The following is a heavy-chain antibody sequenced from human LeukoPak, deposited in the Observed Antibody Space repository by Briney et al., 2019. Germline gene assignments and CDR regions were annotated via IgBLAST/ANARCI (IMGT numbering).Heavy chain of an antibody. J-gene: IGHJ6*03. Sequence: GGSLRLSCAASGFTFSSYGMHWVRQAPGKGREWVAFIRYDGSNKYCVDCVKGGFTIYRENSKNTLYLKMNSLRAEDTAVSYCATDALRFLGYYYMDVWGQGTTVTVSS. CDR2: IRYDGSNK. D-gene: IGHD3-3*01. V-gene: IGHV3-30*02. CDR3: ATDALRFLGYYYMDV. CDR1: GFTFSSYG.